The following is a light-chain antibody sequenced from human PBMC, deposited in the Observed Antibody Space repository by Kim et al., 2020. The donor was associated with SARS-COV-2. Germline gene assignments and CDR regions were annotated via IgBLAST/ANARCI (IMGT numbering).Light chain of an antibody. V-gene: IGKV1-5*03. Sequence: DIQMTQSPSTLSASVGDTVTITCRASQSVSVWLAWYQQKPGKAPNLLIYRASNLDSDVPSRFSASGSGTESTLTISGLQPDDIATYYCQECVGYVFAFGQEPKLDI. CDR2: RAS. J-gene: IGKJ2*01. CDR3: QECVGYVFA. CDR1: QSVSVW.